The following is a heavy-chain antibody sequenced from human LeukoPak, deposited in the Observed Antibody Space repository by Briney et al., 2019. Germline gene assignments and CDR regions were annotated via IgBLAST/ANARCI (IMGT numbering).Heavy chain of an antibody. CDR1: GGSISTYY. CDR2: ISYSGST. Sequence: SETLSLTCTVSGGSISTYYWTWIRQPPRQELEWIGSISYSGSTNNSPSLEGRVTIPVDTSKNQFSLKLSSVTAAYTAVYFCARQESSYGSGSYFDYWGQGILVTVSS. V-gene: IGHV4-59*08. D-gene: IGHD3-10*01. CDR3: ARQESSYGSGSYFDY. J-gene: IGHJ4*02.